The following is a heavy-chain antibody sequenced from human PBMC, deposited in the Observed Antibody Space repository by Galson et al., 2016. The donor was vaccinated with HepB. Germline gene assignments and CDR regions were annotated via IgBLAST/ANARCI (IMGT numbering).Heavy chain of an antibody. CDR3: ARHPYVWGRRNWVGFDI. V-gene: IGHV3-11*01. J-gene: IGHJ3*02. D-gene: IGHD3-16*01. Sequence: SLRLSCAGSGFTFSDYYMSWLRQAPGKGLEWVSYISSSGRMIYYADSVKGRFTISRDNAKNSLYLQMNSLRAEDTAVYYCARHPYVWGRRNWVGFDIWGQGTVVTVSS. CDR1: GFTFSDYY. CDR2: ISSSGRMI.